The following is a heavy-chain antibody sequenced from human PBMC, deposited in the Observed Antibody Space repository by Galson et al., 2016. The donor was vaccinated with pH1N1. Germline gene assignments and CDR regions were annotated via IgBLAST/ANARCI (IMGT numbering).Heavy chain of an antibody. J-gene: IGHJ3*02. CDR2: ISTRGST. CDR3: AREGSYDSSESGDAFDI. CDR1: GDSISTGTYY. D-gene: IGHD3-22*01. Sequence: TLSLTCTVSGDSISTGTYYWSWIRQPAGKGLEWLGRISTRGSTTYNPSLKSRVTISVDTSKNQFSLNLSSVTAADTAIYYCAREGSYDSSESGDAFDIWGQGTMVTVSS. V-gene: IGHV4-61*02.